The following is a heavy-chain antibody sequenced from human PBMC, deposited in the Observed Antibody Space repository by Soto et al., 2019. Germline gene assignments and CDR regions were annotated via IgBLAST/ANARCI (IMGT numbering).Heavy chain of an antibody. CDR1: DDSLSTYY. CDR2: IYASGST. J-gene: IGHJ5*02. V-gene: IGHV4-4*07. D-gene: IGHD2-21*01. CDR3: ARSAIPRGGWFRP. Sequence: SETRSLTCNVSDDSLSTYYWSWIRQPAGKGLEWIGRIYASGSTNYNRSLKGRVSMSVETSKKQFSLRMISVTPADPAMYYCARSAIPRGGWFRPWGQGVLVTVSS.